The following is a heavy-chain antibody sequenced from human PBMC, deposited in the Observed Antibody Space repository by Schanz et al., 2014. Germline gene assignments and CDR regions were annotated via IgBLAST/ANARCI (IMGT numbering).Heavy chain of an antibody. Sequence: QLQLQESGPGLVKPSETLSLTCSVSGGSISGYYWSWIRLLPGKGLEWIGYISYSGSTSFNPSLKSRLTMSVDTSKNQFSLRLSSVTAADTAVYYCARHGGIPYYPMDVWGQGTTVTVSS. CDR2: ISYSGST. V-gene: IGHV4-31*03. CDR1: GGSISGYY. J-gene: IGHJ6*02. CDR3: ARHGGIPYYPMDV. D-gene: IGHD3-16*01.